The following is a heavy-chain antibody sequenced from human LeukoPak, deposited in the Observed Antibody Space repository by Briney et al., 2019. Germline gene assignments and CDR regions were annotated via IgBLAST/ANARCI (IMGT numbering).Heavy chain of an antibody. CDR2: ISGSGGST. CDR3: AKDKMELPYYFDY. V-gene: IGHV3-23*01. J-gene: IGHJ4*02. CDR1: GFTFSNYA. Sequence: GGSLRLSCAASGFTFSNYAMSWVRRAPGKGLEWFSAISGSGGSTYYADSVKGRFTISRDNSKNTLYLQMNSLRAEDTAVYYCAKDKMELPYYFDYWGQGILVTVSS. D-gene: IGHD1-7*01.